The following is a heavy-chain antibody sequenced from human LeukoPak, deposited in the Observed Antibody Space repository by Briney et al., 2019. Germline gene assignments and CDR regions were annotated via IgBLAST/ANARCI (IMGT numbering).Heavy chain of an antibody. V-gene: IGHV4-59*01. J-gene: IGHJ4*02. Sequence: SETLSLTCTVSGGSISSYYWSWIRQPPGKGLEWIGYIYYSGGTNYNPSLKSRVTISVDTSKNQFSLKLSSVTAADTAVYYCARFTDYYYDSSGYYWGYFDYWGQGTLVTVSS. CDR3: ARFTDYYYDSSGYYWGYFDY. CDR1: GGSISSYY. D-gene: IGHD3-22*01. CDR2: IYYSGGT.